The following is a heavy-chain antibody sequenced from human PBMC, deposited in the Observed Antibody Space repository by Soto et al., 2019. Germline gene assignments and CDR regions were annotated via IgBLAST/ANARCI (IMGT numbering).Heavy chain of an antibody. CDR2: ISYDGSNT. CDR3: ASAYSSGYYLD. CDR1: GFTFSSYG. D-gene: IGHD3-22*01. V-gene: IGHV3-30*03. J-gene: IGHJ4*02. Sequence: GSLRLSCAASGFTFSSYGMHWVRQAPGKGLEWVALISYDGSNTYYADSVKGRFTISRDNSKNTLYLQMNSLRAEDTAVYYCASAYSSGYYLDWGQGTLVTVSS.